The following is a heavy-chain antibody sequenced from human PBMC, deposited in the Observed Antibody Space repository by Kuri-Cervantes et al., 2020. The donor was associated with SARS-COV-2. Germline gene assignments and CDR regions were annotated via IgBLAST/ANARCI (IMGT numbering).Heavy chain of an antibody. CDR2: INAGNGNT. Sequence: ASVKVSCKASGYTFTSYVMHWVRQAPGQRLEWMGWINAGNGNTKYSQKFQGRVTITRDTSASTAYMELSSLRTDDTAVNYCARVRVGRWLQLHYFDYWGQGTLVTVSS. J-gene: IGHJ4*02. V-gene: IGHV1-3*01. CDR1: GYTFTSYV. CDR3: ARVRVGRWLQLHYFDY. D-gene: IGHD5-24*01.